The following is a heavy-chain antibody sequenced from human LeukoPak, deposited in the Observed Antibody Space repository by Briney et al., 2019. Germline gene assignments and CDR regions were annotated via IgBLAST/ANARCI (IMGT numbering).Heavy chain of an antibody. V-gene: IGHV3-53*05. CDR1: GFTVSSNS. D-gene: IGHD3-10*01. J-gene: IGHJ6*03. CDR2: IYSDNT. Sequence: QPGGSLRLSCTVSGFTVSSNSMSWVRQAPGKELEWVSFIYSDNTHYSDSVKGRFTISRDNSKNTLYLQMNSLRSDDTAVYYCARGKYYGSGSYYFYYYYYYMDVWGKGTTVTVSS. CDR3: ARGKYYGSGSYYFYYYYYYMDV.